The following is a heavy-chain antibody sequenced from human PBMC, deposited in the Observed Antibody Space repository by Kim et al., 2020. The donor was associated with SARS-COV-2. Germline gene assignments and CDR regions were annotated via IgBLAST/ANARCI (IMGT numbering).Heavy chain of an antibody. J-gene: IGHJ4*02. Sequence: VKGRFTNSRDNAKNSLYLQMNSLRAEDTAVYYCARDLKFYYGSGSYPFDYWGQGTLVTVSS. D-gene: IGHD3-10*01. V-gene: IGHV3-11*06. CDR3: ARDLKFYYGSGSYPFDY.